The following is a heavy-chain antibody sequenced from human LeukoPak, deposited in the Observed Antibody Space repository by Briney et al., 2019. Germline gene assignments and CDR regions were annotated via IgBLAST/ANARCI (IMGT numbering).Heavy chain of an antibody. Sequence: GGSLRLSYVASGFTFSSYETNWVRQAPGKGLEWVSYISSSGNTIYYADSVKGRFTISRDNAKNSLYLQMNSLRAEDTAVYYCARDSSSSGHFDYWGQGTLVTVSS. D-gene: IGHD6-6*01. J-gene: IGHJ4*02. CDR3: ARDSSSSGHFDY. CDR1: GFTFSSYE. CDR2: ISSSGNTI. V-gene: IGHV3-48*03.